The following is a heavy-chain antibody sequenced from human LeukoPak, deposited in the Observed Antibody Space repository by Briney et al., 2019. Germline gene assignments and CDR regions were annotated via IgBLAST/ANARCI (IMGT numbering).Heavy chain of an antibody. CDR3: ARMMASIPRGVPDY. CDR1: GFTFTKYW. CDR2: IKQDGSEK. J-gene: IGHJ4*02. V-gene: IGHV3-7*01. Sequence: PGGSLRLSCAASGFTFTKYWMTWVRQAPGKGLEWVANIKQDGSEKFYVDSVEGRFTISRDNAKSSLYLQMDSLRAEDSAVYYCARMMASIPRGVPDYWGQGTLVTVSS. D-gene: IGHD5-24*01.